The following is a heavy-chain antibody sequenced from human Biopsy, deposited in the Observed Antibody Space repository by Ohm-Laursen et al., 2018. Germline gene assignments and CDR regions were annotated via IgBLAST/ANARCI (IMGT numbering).Heavy chain of an antibody. J-gene: IGHJ6*02. D-gene: IGHD3-10*01. Sequence: SSVKVSCKAPGGTFSDYAISWARQAPGQGLEWMGGVTPIFGTSNHALKFQGRVTITADKSTSTAYMELNSLRSDDTAMYYCARDALLPGVGGMDVWGQGTTVTVSS. V-gene: IGHV1-69*06. CDR1: GGTFSDYA. CDR2: VTPIFGTS. CDR3: ARDALLPGVGGMDV.